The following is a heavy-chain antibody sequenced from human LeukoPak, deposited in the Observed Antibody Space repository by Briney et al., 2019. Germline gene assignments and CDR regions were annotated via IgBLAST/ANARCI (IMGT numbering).Heavy chain of an antibody. D-gene: IGHD3-22*01. CDR3: ARGNYDSSSFDY. J-gene: IGHJ4*02. Sequence: GGSLRLSCAASGFTFGSYAMHWVRQAPGKGLEWVAVISYDGSNKYYADSVKGRFTISRDNSKNTLYLQMNSLRAEDTAVYYCARGNYDSSSFDYWGQGTLVTVSS. CDR2: ISYDGSNK. V-gene: IGHV3-30-3*01. CDR1: GFTFGSYA.